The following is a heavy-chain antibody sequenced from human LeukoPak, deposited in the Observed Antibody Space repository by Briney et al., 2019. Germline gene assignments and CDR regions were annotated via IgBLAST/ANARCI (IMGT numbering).Heavy chain of an antibody. V-gene: IGHV3-48*04. CDR2: ISSSGSTI. CDR1: GFTFSSYS. CDR3: AELGITMIGGV. J-gene: IGHJ6*04. D-gene: IGHD3-10*02. Sequence: GGSLRLSCAASGFTFSSYSLNWVRQAPGKGLEWLSHISSSGSTIYYADSVKGRFTISRDNAKNSLYLQMNSLRAEDTAVYYCAELGITMIGGVWGKGTTVTISS.